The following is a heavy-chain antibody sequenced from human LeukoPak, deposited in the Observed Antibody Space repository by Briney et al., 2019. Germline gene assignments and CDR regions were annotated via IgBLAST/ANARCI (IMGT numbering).Heavy chain of an antibody. CDR2: IYTSGST. Sequence: SETLSLTCTVSGGSISSYYWSWIRQPAGKGLEWIGRIYTSGSTNYNPSLKSRVTISVDTSKNQFSLKLSSVTAADTAVYYCARGHRGGIVVVPAAIKPFDYWGQGTLVTVSS. CDR3: ARGHRGGIVVVPAAIKPFDY. CDR1: GGSISSYY. J-gene: IGHJ4*02. D-gene: IGHD2-2*02. V-gene: IGHV4-4*07.